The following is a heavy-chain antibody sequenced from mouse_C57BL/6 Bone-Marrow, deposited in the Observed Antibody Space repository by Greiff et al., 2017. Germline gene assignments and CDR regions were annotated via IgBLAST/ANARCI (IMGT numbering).Heavy chain of an antibody. CDR2: IYPGDGDT. V-gene: IGHV1-82*01. D-gene: IGHD2-4*01. Sequence: VQRVESGPELVKPGASVKISCKASGYAFSSSWMNWVKQRPGKGLEWIGRIYPGDGDTNYNGKFKGKATLTADKSSSTAYMQLSSLTSEDSAVYFCARERSTMITALFDYWGQGTTLTVSS. J-gene: IGHJ2*01. CDR1: GYAFSSSW. CDR3: ARERSTMITALFDY.